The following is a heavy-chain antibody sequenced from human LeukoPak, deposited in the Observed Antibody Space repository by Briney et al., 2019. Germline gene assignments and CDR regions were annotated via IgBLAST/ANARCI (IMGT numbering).Heavy chain of an antibody. CDR3: ARGDYDILTGYYTPFDY. J-gene: IGHJ4*02. V-gene: IGHV3-64*01. Sequence: GGSLRLSCEVSGFTFSSYAMSWVRQAPGKGLEYVSAISSNGGSTYYANSVKGRFTISRDNSKNTLYLQMGSLRAEDMAVYYCARGDYDILTGYYTPFDYWGQGTLVTVSS. CDR1: GFTFSSYA. D-gene: IGHD3-9*01. CDR2: ISSNGGST.